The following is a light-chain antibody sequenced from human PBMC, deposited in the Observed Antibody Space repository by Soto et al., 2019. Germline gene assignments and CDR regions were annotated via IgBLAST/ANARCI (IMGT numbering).Light chain of an antibody. CDR1: QSIDTY. Sequence: DIQMTQSPSSLSASVGDRVTITCRASQSIDTYLNWYQRKPGKAPNVLIYAASTLQSGVPTRFSGSASGTDFTLTISSLQPEDFATYYWQQSYSVPPTFGLGTKVEIK. J-gene: IGKJ1*01. V-gene: IGKV1-39*01. CDR2: AAS. CDR3: QQSYSVPPT.